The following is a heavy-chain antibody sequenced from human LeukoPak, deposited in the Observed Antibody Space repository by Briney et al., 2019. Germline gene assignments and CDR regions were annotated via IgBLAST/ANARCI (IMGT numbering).Heavy chain of an antibody. Sequence: ASVKVSCKVSGYTLTELSMHWVRQAPGKGLEWMGGFDPEDGETIYAQKFQGRVTMTEDTSTDTAYMELSSLRSEDTAVYYCATGPLWFGETCFDYWGQGTPVTVSS. J-gene: IGHJ4*02. D-gene: IGHD3-10*01. CDR3: ATGPLWFGETCFDY. CDR1: GYTLTELS. CDR2: FDPEDGET. V-gene: IGHV1-24*01.